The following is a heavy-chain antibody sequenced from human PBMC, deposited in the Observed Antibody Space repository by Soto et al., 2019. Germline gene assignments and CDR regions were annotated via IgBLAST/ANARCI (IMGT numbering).Heavy chain of an antibody. Sequence: QVQLVQSGAEVKKPGASVKVSCKTSGDTFTHYYMHWVRLAPGQGLEWMGVINPGGGYTTYAQKFQGRVTMTRDTSTSTVYMELSSLKSEDTAVYYCGREYFDSRGTPPGDWGQGTLVTVSS. CDR1: GDTFTHYY. D-gene: IGHD3-22*01. V-gene: IGHV1-46*01. CDR3: GREYFDSRGTPPGD. CDR2: INPGGGYT. J-gene: IGHJ4*02.